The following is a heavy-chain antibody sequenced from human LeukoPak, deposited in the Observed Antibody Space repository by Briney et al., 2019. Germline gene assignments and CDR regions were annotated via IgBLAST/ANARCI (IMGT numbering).Heavy chain of an antibody. D-gene: IGHD2-15*01. CDR2: INHSGST. J-gene: IGHJ6*02. Sequence: PSETLSLTCAVYGGSFSGYYWSWIRQPPGKGLEWIGEINHSGSTNYKPSLKSRVTISVDTSKNQFSLKLSSVTAADTAVYYCARLGGNYYYYYGMDVWGQGTTVTVSS. CDR3: ARLGGNYYYYYGMDV. CDR1: GGSFSGYY. V-gene: IGHV4-34*01.